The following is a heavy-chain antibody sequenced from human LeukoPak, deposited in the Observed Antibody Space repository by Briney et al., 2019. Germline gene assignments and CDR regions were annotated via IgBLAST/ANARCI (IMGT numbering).Heavy chain of an antibody. V-gene: IGHV1-69*13. J-gene: IGHJ5*02. CDR2: IIPIFGTA. Sequence: SVKVSCKASGGTFSSYAISWVRQAPGQGLEWMGGIIPIFGTANYAQKFQGRVTITADESTSTAYMELSSLRSEDTAVYYCARVNEPYYDILTGYLWNWFDPWGQGTLVTVSS. D-gene: IGHD3-9*01. CDR3: ARVNEPYYDILTGYLWNWFDP. CDR1: GGTFSSYA.